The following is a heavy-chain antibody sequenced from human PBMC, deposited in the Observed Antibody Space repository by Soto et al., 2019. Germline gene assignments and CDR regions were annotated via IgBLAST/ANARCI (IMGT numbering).Heavy chain of an antibody. J-gene: IGHJ3*02. Sequence: EVQLVETGGGLIQPGGSLRLSCAASGFTVSSNYMNWVRQAPGQGVEWVSVFYSGGSSDYADSVKGRFIISRDNSRNTLYLQMNSLRAEDTAVYYCARDMERAFDIWGQGTMVTVS. V-gene: IGHV3-53*02. D-gene: IGHD1-26*01. CDR2: FYSGGSS. CDR1: GFTVSSNY. CDR3: ARDMERAFDI.